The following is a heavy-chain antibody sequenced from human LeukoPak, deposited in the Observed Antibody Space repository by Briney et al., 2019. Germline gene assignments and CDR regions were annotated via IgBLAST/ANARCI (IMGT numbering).Heavy chain of an antibody. Sequence: PSETLSLTCAVSGASVSSHYWTWIRQSPGRGLEWIGHIYHSGTTKYNPSLKSRVSISVDTPKSQFSLKLKSVSAADTAVYYCCAASEYGDHDYWGQGTLVIVSS. CDR1: GASVSSHY. J-gene: IGHJ4*02. V-gene: IGHV4-59*02. D-gene: IGHD4/OR15-4a*01. CDR3: CAASEYGDHDY. CDR2: IYHSGTT.